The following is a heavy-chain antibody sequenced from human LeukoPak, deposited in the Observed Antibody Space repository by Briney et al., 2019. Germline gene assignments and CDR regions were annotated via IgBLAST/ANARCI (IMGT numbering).Heavy chain of an antibody. D-gene: IGHD6-13*01. CDR3: AKVLRKAYSSWYVPENLNFDY. CDR1: GFTFSSYA. Sequence: GGSLRLSCAASGFTFSSYAMSWVRQAPGKGLEWVSAISGSGGSTYYADSVEGRFTISRDNSKNTLYLQMNSLRAEDTAVYYCAKVLRKAYSSWYVPENLNFDYWGQGTLVTVSS. V-gene: IGHV3-23*01. CDR2: ISGSGGST. J-gene: IGHJ4*02.